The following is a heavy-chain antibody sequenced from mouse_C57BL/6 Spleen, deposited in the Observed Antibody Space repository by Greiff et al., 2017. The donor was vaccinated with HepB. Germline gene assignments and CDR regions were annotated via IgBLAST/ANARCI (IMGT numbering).Heavy chain of an antibody. CDR3: ARGGQLRLPFAY. D-gene: IGHD3-2*02. V-gene: IGHV1-52*01. J-gene: IGHJ3*01. CDR2: IDPSDSAT. CDR1: GYTFTSYW. Sequence: QVQLQQPGAELVRPGSSVKLSCKASGYTFTSYWMHWVKPRPIQGLEWIGTIDPSDSATHYNQKFKDKATLTVDKSSSTAYMQLSSLTSEDSAVYYCARGGQLRLPFAYWGQGTLVTVSA.